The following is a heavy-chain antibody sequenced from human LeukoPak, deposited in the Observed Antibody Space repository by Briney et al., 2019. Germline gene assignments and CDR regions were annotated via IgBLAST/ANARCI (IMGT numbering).Heavy chain of an antibody. CDR3: AREKLDYVWGSYRPGAFDI. CDR2: IKEDGGEK. D-gene: IGHD3-16*02. Sequence: GGSLRLSCVASGFTFSSYWMSWVGQAPGKGLEWVAKIKEDGGEKYYVDSVKGRFTLSRDNAKNSLYLQMSSLGAEDTAVYYCAREKLDYVWGSYRPGAFDIWGQGTVVTVSS. V-gene: IGHV3-7*01. CDR1: GFTFSSYW. J-gene: IGHJ3*02.